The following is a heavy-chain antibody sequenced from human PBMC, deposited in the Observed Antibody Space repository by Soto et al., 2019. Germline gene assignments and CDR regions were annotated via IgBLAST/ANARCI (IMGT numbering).Heavy chain of an antibody. CDR3: ARRGGSTEVVTAAHFDP. J-gene: IGHJ5*02. D-gene: IGHD2-2*01. Sequence: SLKISCKGSGYSFTSYWIGWVRQMPGKGLEWMGIIYPGDSDTRYSPSFQGQVTISADKSISTAYLQWSSLKASDTAMYYCARRGGSTEVVTAAHFDPWGQGTLVRVYS. V-gene: IGHV5-51*01. CDR1: GYSFTSYW. CDR2: IYPGDSDT.